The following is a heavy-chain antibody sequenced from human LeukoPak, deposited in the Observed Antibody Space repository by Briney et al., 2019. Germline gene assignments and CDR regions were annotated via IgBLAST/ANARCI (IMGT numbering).Heavy chain of an antibody. Sequence: GASVTVSCKASGYTLTDYYMHWVRQAPGQGLEGMGWINPNSGGTNYAQKFQGRVTMTRDTSISTAYMELSRLRSDDTAVYYCARGGITMIVVVHDAFDIWGQGTMVTVSS. D-gene: IGHD3-22*01. CDR1: GYTLTDYY. V-gene: IGHV1-2*02. J-gene: IGHJ3*02. CDR3: ARGGITMIVVVHDAFDI. CDR2: INPNSGGT.